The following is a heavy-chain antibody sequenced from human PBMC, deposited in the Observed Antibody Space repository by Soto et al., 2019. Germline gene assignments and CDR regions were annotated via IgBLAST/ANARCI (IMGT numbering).Heavy chain of an antibody. V-gene: IGHV3-30*18. Sequence: GGSLRLSCAASGFTFSSYGMHWVRQAPGKGLEWVAVISYDGSNKYYADSVRGRFTISRDNSKNTLYLQMNSLRAEDTAVYYCAKGYSGYDSTFDYWGQGTLVTVSS. CDR2: ISYDGSNK. D-gene: IGHD5-12*01. CDR3: AKGYSGYDSTFDY. CDR1: GFTFSSYG. J-gene: IGHJ4*02.